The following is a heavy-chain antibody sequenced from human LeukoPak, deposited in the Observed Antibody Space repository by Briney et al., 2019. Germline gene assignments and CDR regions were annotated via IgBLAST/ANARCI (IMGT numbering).Heavy chain of an antibody. J-gene: IGHJ4*02. CDR3: ARNDY. V-gene: IGHV3-48*01. Sequence: GGSLRLSCAASGFTFSSYSMNWVRQAPGKGLEWVSYIRSSSSTIYYADSVKGRFTISTDNANNSLYLQMNSLRAEDTAVYYCARNDYWGQGTLVTVSS. CDR2: IRSSSSTI. CDR1: GFTFSSYS.